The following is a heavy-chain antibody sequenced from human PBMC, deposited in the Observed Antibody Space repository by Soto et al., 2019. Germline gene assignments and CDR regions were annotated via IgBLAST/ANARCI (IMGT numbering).Heavy chain of an antibody. Sequence: SETLSLTCAVYGGSFSGYYWSWIRQPPGKGLEWIGEINHSGSTNYNPSLKSRVTISVDTSKNQFSLKLSSVTAADTAVYYCARGWTSITGTIYNLFDPWGQGTLVTVSS. D-gene: IGHD1-20*01. CDR2: INHSGST. CDR1: GGSFSGYY. CDR3: ARGWTSITGTIYNLFDP. J-gene: IGHJ5*02. V-gene: IGHV4-34*01.